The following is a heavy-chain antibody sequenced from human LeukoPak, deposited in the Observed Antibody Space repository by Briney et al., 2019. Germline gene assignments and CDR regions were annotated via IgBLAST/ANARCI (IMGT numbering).Heavy chain of an antibody. Sequence: SETLSLTCSISGGSISINNFWWGWIRQSPGKAMGWVGSVYYSGSTYYNPSLTRRLTMSVDTSKNQFSLKLTSLTAADTAVYYCARGTSFGLMNSDNWGQGTLVIVSS. J-gene: IGHJ4*02. V-gene: IGHV4-39*07. CDR2: VYYSGST. CDR1: GGSISINNFW. CDR3: ARGTSFGLMNSDN. D-gene: IGHD2-8*01.